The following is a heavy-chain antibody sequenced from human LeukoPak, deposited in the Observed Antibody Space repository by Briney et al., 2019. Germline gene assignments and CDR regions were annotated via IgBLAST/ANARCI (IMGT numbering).Heavy chain of an antibody. CDR1: GGTFNSYA. D-gene: IGHD2-21*02. J-gene: IGHJ4*02. Sequence: ASVKVSCKASGGTFNSYAISWVRQAPGQGLEWMGRIIPLFDITNYARKFQGRVTITADKSTSTAYMELSSLNSEDTAVYYCARDKCDEDCHSEFNYFDSWGQGTLVTVSS. CDR3: ARDKCDEDCHSEFNYFDS. CDR2: IIPLFDIT. V-gene: IGHV1-69*04.